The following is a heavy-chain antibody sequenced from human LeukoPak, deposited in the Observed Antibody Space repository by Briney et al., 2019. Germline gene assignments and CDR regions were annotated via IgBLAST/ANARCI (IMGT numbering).Heavy chain of an antibody. CDR2: IYPGDSDT. CDR3: ARPAAPAFSGWALDI. CDR1: GYSFTSYW. V-gene: IGHV5-51*01. J-gene: IGHJ3*02. Sequence: GESLKISCKGSGYSFTSYWIGWVRQMPGKGLEWMGIIYPGDSDTRYSPSFQGQVTISVDKSISTAYLQWSSLKASDTAMYYCARPAAPAFSGWALDIWGQGTMVTVSS. D-gene: IGHD3-22*01.